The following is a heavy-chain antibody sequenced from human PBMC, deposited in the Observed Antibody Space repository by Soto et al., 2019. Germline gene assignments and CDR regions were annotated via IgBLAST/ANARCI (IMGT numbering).Heavy chain of an antibody. CDR3: ARDQSPSSGWPGMDV. Sequence: QVQLVQSGAEVKKPGASVKVSCKASGYTFTDYYMHWVRQAPGQGLEWMGWINPNSGVTNYAQKFQGRVTMTRDTSISTAYMELNRLRSDATAVYYCARDQSPSSGWPGMDVWGQGTTVTVSS. CDR1: GYTFTDYY. V-gene: IGHV1-2*02. D-gene: IGHD6-19*01. CDR2: INPNSGVT. J-gene: IGHJ6*02.